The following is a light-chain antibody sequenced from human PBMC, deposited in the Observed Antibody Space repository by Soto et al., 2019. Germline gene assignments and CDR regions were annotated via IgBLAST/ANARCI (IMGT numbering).Light chain of an antibody. CDR2: AAS. CDR1: QRVDNNY. Sequence: EVVLTQSPVTLSLSPGERATLSCSVSQRVDNNYLAWYQQKPGQAPRPLIYAASSRAPGIPDRFRGSGSETDFTLTISSLQPEDFATYYCQQANSFPLTFGGGTKVDIK. CDR3: QQANSFPLT. V-gene: IGKV3D-20*02. J-gene: IGKJ4*01.